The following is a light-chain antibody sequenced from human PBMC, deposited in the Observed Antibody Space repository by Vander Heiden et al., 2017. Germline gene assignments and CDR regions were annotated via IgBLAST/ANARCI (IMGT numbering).Light chain of an antibody. CDR3: QQYNNYWT. CDR2: KAS. J-gene: IGKJ1*01. V-gene: IGKV1-5*03. Sequence: DIQMTQSPSTLSASVGDRVTITCRASQGISSWLAWYQQKPGKAPKLLIYKASSLESGVPSRFSGSGSGTEFTLTISSLQPDDFATYYCQQYNNYWTFGPGTKVEIK. CDR1: QGISSW.